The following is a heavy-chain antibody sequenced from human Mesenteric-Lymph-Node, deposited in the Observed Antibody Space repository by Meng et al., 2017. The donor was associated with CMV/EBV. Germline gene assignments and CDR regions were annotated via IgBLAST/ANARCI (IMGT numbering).Heavy chain of an antibody. Sequence: TCTGYYMHWVRQAPGQGLEWMGWINPNSGGTNYAQKFQGRVTMTRDTSISTAYMELSRLRSDDTAVYYCARAADILLWFGELFWFDPWGQGTLVTVSS. V-gene: IGHV1-2*02. CDR1: TCTGYY. CDR2: INPNSGGT. D-gene: IGHD3-10*01. J-gene: IGHJ5*02. CDR3: ARAADILLWFGELFWFDP.